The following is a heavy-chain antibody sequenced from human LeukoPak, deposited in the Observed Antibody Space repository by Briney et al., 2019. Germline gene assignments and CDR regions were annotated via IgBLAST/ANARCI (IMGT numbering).Heavy chain of an antibody. D-gene: IGHD3-3*01. V-gene: IGHV4-39*01. CDR2: IYYSGST. CDR3: ARHYDFRSGYYDY. Sequence: PSETLSLTCTVSGGSISSSSYYWGWIRQPPGKGLEWIGSIYYSGSTYYNPSLKSRVTISVDTSKNQFSLKLSSVTAADTAVYYCARHYDFRSGYYDYWGQGTLVTVSS. J-gene: IGHJ4*02. CDR1: GGSISSSSYY.